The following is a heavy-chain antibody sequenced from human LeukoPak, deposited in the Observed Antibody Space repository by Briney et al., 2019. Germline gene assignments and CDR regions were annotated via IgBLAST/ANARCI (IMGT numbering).Heavy chain of an antibody. CDR2: INSDGSST. J-gene: IGHJ4*02. CDR1: GFTFSDYY. Sequence: PGGSLRLSCAASGFTFSDYYMSWIRQAPGKGLVWVSRINSDGSSTSYADSVKGRFTISRDNAKNTLYLQMNSLRAEDTAVYYCARDPVNYYDSSGSGFCDYWGQGTLVTVSS. V-gene: IGHV3-74*01. CDR3: ARDPVNYYDSSGSGFCDY. D-gene: IGHD3-22*01.